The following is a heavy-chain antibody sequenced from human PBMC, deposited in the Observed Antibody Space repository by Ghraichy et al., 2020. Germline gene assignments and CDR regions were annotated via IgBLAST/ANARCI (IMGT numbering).Heavy chain of an antibody. CDR3: VKGWFNFDC. D-gene: IGHD2-15*01. CDR2: ISTNGVST. V-gene: IGHV3-64D*06. J-gene: IGHJ4*02. CDR1: GFTFSSYA. Sequence: GGSLRLSCSASGFTFSSYAMDWLRRAPGKGLEYVSTISTNGVSTYYADSVKGRFTISRDNSKNTLYLQISSLRPEDTAVYYCVKGWFNFDCWGQGTLVTVSS.